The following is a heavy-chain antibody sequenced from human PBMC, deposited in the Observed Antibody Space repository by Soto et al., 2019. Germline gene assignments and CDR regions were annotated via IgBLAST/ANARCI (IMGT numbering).Heavy chain of an antibody. CDR3: AGGATDGLWFGELSSGLFDY. CDR2: IYYTGNT. J-gene: IGHJ4*02. CDR1: DGSISSGDYY. D-gene: IGHD3-10*01. Sequence: LSLTCTVSDGSISSGDYYWSWIRQPPGKGLEWIGYIYYTGNTYYNPSLKSRVTISVDTSKNQFSLSLSPVTAADTAVYYCAGGATDGLWFGELSSGLFDYWGQGALVTVSS. V-gene: IGHV4-30-4*01.